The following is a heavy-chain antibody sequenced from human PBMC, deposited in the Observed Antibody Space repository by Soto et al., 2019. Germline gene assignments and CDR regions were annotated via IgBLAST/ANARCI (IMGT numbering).Heavy chain of an antibody. CDR1: GYSFTSYW. CDR2: IYPGDSDT. Sequence: PGESLKISCKGSGYSFTSYWIGWVRQMPGKGLEWMGIIYPGDSDTKYSPSFEGQVTISVDKSISTAYLQWSSLKASDTAMYYCARRAAFPSWFDPWGQGTLVTVSS. J-gene: IGHJ5*02. CDR3: ARRAAFPSWFDP. V-gene: IGHV5-51*01. D-gene: IGHD6-13*01.